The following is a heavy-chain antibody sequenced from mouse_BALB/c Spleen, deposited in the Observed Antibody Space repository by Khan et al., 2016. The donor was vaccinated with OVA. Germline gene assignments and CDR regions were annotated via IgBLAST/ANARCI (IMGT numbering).Heavy chain of an antibody. CDR1: GYIFTNYW. D-gene: IGHD1-1*01. CDR3: TRAGYGAFAY. CDR2: IFPGNSDT. Sequence: VQLKESGTVLARPGASVKMSCKASGYIFTNYWIHWVKQRPGQDLEWIGGIFPGNSDTDYNQKFKDKAKLTAVTSASTAYMELSSLSNEDSAVYYSTRAGYGAFAYWGQGALVTVSP. J-gene: IGHJ3*01. V-gene: IGHV1-5*01.